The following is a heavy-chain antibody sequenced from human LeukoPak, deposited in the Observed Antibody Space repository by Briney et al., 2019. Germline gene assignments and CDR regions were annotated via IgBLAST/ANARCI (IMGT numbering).Heavy chain of an antibody. CDR3: AKDQVGYDFWSGYSPDVYYYYYYMDV. J-gene: IGHJ6*03. CDR2: IRYDGSNK. Sequence: GGSLRLSCAASGFTFSSYGMHWVRQAPGKGLEWVAFIRYDGSNKYYADSVKGRFTISRDNSKNTLYLQMNSLRAEDTAVYYCAKDQVGYDFWSGYSPDVYYYYYYMDVWGKGTTVTVSS. CDR1: GFTFSSYG. V-gene: IGHV3-30*02. D-gene: IGHD3-3*01.